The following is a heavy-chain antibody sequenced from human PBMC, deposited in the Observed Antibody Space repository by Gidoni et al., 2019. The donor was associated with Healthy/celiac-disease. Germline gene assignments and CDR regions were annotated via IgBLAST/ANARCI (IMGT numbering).Heavy chain of an antibody. CDR1: GFTFSDYS. D-gene: IGHD3-3*01. V-gene: IGHV3-11*01. CDR3: ARHLVIFGVPNMSGFDY. J-gene: IGHJ4*02. Sequence: QVQLVESGGGLVKPGGSLRPSWSASGFTFSDYSMSWIRQAHGKGLEWVSYISSSGSTIYYADSVKGRFTISRYNAKTSLYLQMNSLRAEDTAVYYCARHLVIFGVPNMSGFDYWGQGTLVTVSS. CDR2: ISSSGSTI.